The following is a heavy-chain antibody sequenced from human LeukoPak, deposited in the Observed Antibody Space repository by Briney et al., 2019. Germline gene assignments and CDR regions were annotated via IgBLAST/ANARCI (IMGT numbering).Heavy chain of an antibody. Sequence: SETLSLTCSVSGGSFTSDSYYWSWIRQPAGKGPEWIGSIYYSGSTYYNPSLKSRVTISVDTSKNQFSLKLSSVTAADTAVYYCASGPSGYYYYYYMDVWGKGTTVTVSS. CDR2: IYYSGST. CDR3: ASGPSGYYYYYYMDV. CDR1: GGSFTSDSYY. V-gene: IGHV4-39*01. J-gene: IGHJ6*03.